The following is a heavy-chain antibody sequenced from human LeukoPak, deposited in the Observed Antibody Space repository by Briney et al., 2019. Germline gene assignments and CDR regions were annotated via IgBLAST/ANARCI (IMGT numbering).Heavy chain of an antibody. CDR1: GVSITSGNW. V-gene: IGHV4-4*02. D-gene: IGHD5-18*01. Sequence: SETLSLTCAVSGVSITSGNWWSWVRQSPGKGLEWIGEIYHSGSSNYNPSLNGRVSLSIDKSKNRISLNLRSLTAADTATYYCARASGIQEWLGDYWGQGILVTVSS. CDR3: ARASGIQEWLGDY. J-gene: IGHJ4*02. CDR2: IYHSGSS.